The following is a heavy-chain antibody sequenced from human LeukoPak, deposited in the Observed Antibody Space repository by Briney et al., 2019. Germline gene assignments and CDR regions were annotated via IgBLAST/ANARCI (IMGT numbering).Heavy chain of an antibody. CDR1: GYTFTSYG. CDR3: ARALHEDWFDP. Sequence: ASVKVSCKASGYTFTSYGISWVRQAPGQGLEWMGWINPNSGGTNYAQKFQGWVTMTRDTSISTAYMELRSLRSDDTAVYYCARALHEDWFDPWGQGTLVTVSS. J-gene: IGHJ5*02. V-gene: IGHV1-2*04. CDR2: INPNSGGT.